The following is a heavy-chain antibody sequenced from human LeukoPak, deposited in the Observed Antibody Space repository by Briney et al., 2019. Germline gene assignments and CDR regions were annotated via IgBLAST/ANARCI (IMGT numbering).Heavy chain of an antibody. V-gene: IGHV4-34*01. J-gene: IGHJ4*02. CDR3: ARAGGYCGRISCPYYFDY. D-gene: IGHD2-15*01. Sequence: SETLSLTCAVYGGSFSSYYWSWIRQPPGKGLEWIGEINHTGSTKYNPSLKSRVTMSVDTSKNQFSLKLSSVTAADTAVYYCARAGGYCGRISCPYYFDYWGQGSLVAVSS. CDR1: GGSFSSYY. CDR2: INHTGST.